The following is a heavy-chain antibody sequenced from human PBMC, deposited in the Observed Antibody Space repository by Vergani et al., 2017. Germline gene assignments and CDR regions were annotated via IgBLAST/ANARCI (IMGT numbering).Heavy chain of an antibody. CDR2: IIPILGTA. CDR3: AGGFYCGGDCYTNWFDP. Sequence: QVQLVQSGAEVKKPGSSVKVSCKASGGTFSSYAISWVRQAPGQGLEWMGRIIPILGTANYAQKFQGRVTITADESTSTAYMELSSLRSEDTAVYYCAGGFYCGGDCYTNWFDPWGQGTLVTVSS. CDR1: GGTFSSYA. D-gene: IGHD2-21*01. J-gene: IGHJ5*02. V-gene: IGHV1-69*11.